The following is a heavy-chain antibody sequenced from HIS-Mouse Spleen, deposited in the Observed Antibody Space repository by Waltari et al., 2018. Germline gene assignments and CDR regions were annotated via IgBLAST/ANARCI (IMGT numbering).Heavy chain of an antibody. V-gene: IGHV4-39*07. Sequence: QLQLQESGPGLVTPSETLSLTCTVSGGSISSSSYYRGWIRQPPGKGLEWIGSIYYSGSTYSNPSLKSRVTISVDTSKNQFSLKLSSVTAADTAVYYCAREIPYSSSWYDWYFDLWGRGTLVTVSS. CDR2: IYYSGST. CDR3: AREIPYSSSWYDWYFDL. CDR1: GGSISSSSYY. D-gene: IGHD6-13*01. J-gene: IGHJ2*01.